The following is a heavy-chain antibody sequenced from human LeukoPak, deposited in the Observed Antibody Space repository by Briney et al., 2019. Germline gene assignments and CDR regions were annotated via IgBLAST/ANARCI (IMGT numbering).Heavy chain of an antibody. CDR1: GGSFSGYY. J-gene: IGHJ5*02. Sequence: PSETLSLTCAVCGGSFSGYYWSWIRQPPGKGLEWIGEINHSGSTNYNPSLKSRVTISVDTSKNQFSLKLSSVTAADTAVYYCARVLGYCSGGSCYDGNWFDPWGQGTLVTVSS. D-gene: IGHD2-15*01. CDR2: INHSGST. CDR3: ARVLGYCSGGSCYDGNWFDP. V-gene: IGHV4-34*01.